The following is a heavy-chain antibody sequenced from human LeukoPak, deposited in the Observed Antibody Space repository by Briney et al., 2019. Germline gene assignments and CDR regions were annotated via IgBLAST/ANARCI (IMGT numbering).Heavy chain of an antibody. CDR2: ISAYNGNT. D-gene: IGHD3-22*01. Sequence: GASVKVSCKASGYTFTSYGISWVRQAPGQGLEWMGWISAYNGNTNYAQKLQGRVTMTTDTSTSTAYMELRSLRSDDTAVYYCAREQPYYYDSSGYSEPPAEYFQHWGQGTLVTVSS. J-gene: IGHJ1*01. CDR3: AREQPYYYDSSGYSEPPAEYFQH. V-gene: IGHV1-18*01. CDR1: GYTFTSYG.